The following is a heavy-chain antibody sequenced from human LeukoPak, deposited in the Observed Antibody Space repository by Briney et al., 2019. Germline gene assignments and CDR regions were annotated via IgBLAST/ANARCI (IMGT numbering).Heavy chain of an antibody. CDR2: INPNSGGT. J-gene: IGHJ5*02. Sequence: ASVKVSCKASGYTFTGYYMHWVRQAPGQGLEWMGWINPNSGGTNYAQKFQGWVTMTRDTSISTAYMELSRLRSDDTAVYYCARGQGTMVRGVTWFDPWGQGTLVTVSS. CDR3: ARGQGTMVRGVTWFDP. D-gene: IGHD3-10*01. V-gene: IGHV1-2*04. CDR1: GYTFTGYY.